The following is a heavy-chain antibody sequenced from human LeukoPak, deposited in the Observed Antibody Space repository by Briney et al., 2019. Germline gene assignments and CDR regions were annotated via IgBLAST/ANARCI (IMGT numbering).Heavy chain of an antibody. V-gene: IGHV5-51*01. CDR3: ARNYYDSSGYYYVALGSFDY. D-gene: IGHD3-22*01. CDR1: GYSFTNYW. Sequence: GESLKISCKGSGYSFTNYWIAWVRQMPGKGLEWMGIIYPGDSDTTYSPSFQGQVTISADKSISPAYLQWSSLKASDTAMYYCARNYYDSSGYYYVALGSFDYWGQGTLVIVSS. CDR2: IYPGDSDT. J-gene: IGHJ4*02.